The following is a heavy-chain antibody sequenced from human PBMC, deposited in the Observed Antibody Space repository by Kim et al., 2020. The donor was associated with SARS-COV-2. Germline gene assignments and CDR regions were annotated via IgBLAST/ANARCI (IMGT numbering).Heavy chain of an antibody. CDR2: INHSGST. J-gene: IGHJ4*02. CDR1: GGSFSGYY. CDR3: ARGLPYYYDSSGYYHFDY. V-gene: IGHV4-34*01. Sequence: SETLSLTCAVYGGSFSGYYWSWIRQPPGKGLEWIGEINHSGSTNYNPSLKSRVTISVDTSKNQFSLKLSSVTAADTAVYYCARGLPYYYDSSGYYHFDYWGQGTLVTVSS. D-gene: IGHD3-22*01.